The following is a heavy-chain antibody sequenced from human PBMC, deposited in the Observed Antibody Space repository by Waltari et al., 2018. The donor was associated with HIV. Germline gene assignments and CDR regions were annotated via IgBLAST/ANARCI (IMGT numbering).Heavy chain of an antibody. V-gene: IGHV4-34*01. Sequence: QVHLEQWGTGLLRPSETLSLTCAVYGGSFRGHSLTRTRQSPGGGLEWIGEVNHVGRTNYSPSLKGRVTVSVDTSKNQFSLTMRSVTAADTAVYYCARDSAPGLAVDDDDGEFFYYGLDVWGQGTTVTVSS. J-gene: IGHJ6*01. CDR1: GGSFRGHS. CDR3: ARDSAPGLAVDDDDGEFFYYGLDV. CDR2: VNHVGRT. D-gene: IGHD6-19*01.